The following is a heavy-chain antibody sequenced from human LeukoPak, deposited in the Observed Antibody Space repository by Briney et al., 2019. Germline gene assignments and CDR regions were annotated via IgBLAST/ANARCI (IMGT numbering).Heavy chain of an antibody. CDR2: ISGSGGST. CDR1: GFTFSRNG. J-gene: IGHJ4*02. V-gene: IGHV3-23*01. Sequence: PGGSLRLSCAASGFTFSRNGMTWVRQAPGKGLEWVSAISGSGGSTHYADSVKGRFTISRDNSKNTLYLQMNSLRAEDTAVYYCAKDRRAGSYDYWGQGTLVTVSS. CDR3: AKDRRAGSYDY. D-gene: IGHD3-10*01.